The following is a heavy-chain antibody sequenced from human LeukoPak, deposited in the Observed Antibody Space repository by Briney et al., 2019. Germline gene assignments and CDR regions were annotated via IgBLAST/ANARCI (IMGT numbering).Heavy chain of an antibody. D-gene: IGHD3-16*02. Sequence: GGSLRLSCAASGFTFSSYSMNWVRQAPGKWLEWVSSISSSSSYIYYAHSVKSRFTISRDNSKNTLYLQMNSLRAEDTAVYYCAKGAGYDYVWWSYRYTGGGAFDIWGQGTMVTVSS. CDR1: GFTFSSYS. V-gene: IGHV3-21*04. J-gene: IGHJ3*02. CDR3: AKGAGYDYVWWSYRYTGGGAFDI. CDR2: ISSSSSYI.